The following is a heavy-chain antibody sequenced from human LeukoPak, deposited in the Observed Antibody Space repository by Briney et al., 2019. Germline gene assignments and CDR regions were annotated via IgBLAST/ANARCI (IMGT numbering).Heavy chain of an antibody. CDR1: GFTFSSYS. CDR2: ISSSSYI. CDR3: ARDYSGYAKFDY. J-gene: IGHJ4*02. Sequence: GGSLRLSCAASGFTFSSYSMNWVRQAPGKGLEWVSSISSSSYIYYADSVKGRFTISRDNAKNSLYLQMNSLRAEDTAVYYCARDYSGYAKFDYWGQGTLVTVSS. V-gene: IGHV3-21*01. D-gene: IGHD5-12*01.